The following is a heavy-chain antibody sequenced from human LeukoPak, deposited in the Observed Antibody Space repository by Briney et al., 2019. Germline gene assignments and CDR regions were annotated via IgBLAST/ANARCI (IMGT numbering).Heavy chain of an antibody. CDR3: ATGGLPVACLELIRPATYFSNYRGA. J-gene: IGHJ6*03. D-gene: IGHD3-3*02. V-gene: IGHV3-30*04. CDR1: GFTFTTYP. CDR2: LLPVGKNK. Sequence: GGAPRLSCDASGFTFTTYPMHWGPHAPGRGREWLTLLLPVGKNKDVADSEKGGYTASRDNTNNTLFLHKTSLTTEDTAMYYCATGGLPVACLELIRPATYFSNYRGAWGKGTMVIVSS.